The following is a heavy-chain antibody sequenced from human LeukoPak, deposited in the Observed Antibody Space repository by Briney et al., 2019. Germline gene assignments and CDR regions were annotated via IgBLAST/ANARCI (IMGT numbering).Heavy chain of an antibody. Sequence: SGGSLRLSCAASGFTFSSYAMNWVRQAPGKGLEWVSSISSSSSYIYYADSVKGRFTISRDNAKNSLYLQMNSLRAEDTAVYYCARDQRFLEWLTPFYYYYGMDVWGQGTTVTVSS. CDR2: ISSSSSYI. V-gene: IGHV3-21*01. CDR1: GFTFSSYA. D-gene: IGHD3-3*01. CDR3: ARDQRFLEWLTPFYYYYGMDV. J-gene: IGHJ6*02.